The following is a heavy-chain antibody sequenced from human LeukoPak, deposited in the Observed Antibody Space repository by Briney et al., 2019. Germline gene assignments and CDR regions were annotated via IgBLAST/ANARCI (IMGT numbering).Heavy chain of an antibody. V-gene: IGHV3-74*01. CDR1: GFTFSSYW. CDR2: INSDGTST. D-gene: IGHD3-22*01. CDR3: ARGGLDYYDSSGSLYAFDI. Sequence: GGSLRLSCAASGFTFSSYWMHWVRQAPGKGLVWVSRINSDGTSTTYADSVKGRFTISRDNAKNTLYLQMNSLRAEDTAVFYCARGGLDYYDSSGSLYAFDIWGQGALVTVSS. J-gene: IGHJ3*02.